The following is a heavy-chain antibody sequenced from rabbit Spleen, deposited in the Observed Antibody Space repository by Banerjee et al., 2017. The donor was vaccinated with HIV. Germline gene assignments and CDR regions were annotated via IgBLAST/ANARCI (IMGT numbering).Heavy chain of an antibody. Sequence: QSLEESGGDLVKPGASLTLTCTASGFSFSSSDYMCWVRQAPGKGLEWIACIYAGSSDNTYYANWAIGRFTISKTSSTTVTLQMTSLTAADTATYLCARGYHPYAWGFNLWGPGTLVTVS. CDR2: IYAGSSDNT. CDR3: ARGYHPYAWGFNL. V-gene: IGHV1S40*01. CDR1: GFSFSSSDY. D-gene: IGHD6-1*01. J-gene: IGHJ4*01.